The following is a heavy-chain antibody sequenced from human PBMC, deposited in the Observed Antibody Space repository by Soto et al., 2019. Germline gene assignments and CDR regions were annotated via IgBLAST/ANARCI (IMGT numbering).Heavy chain of an antibody. CDR1: GFSLSTSGVG. CDR2: IYWDDDK. V-gene: IGHV2-5*02. D-gene: IGHD5-12*01. CDR3: AHIRVEMATILDYYYYYGMDV. Sequence: QITLKESGPPLVKPTQTLTLTCTFSGFSLSTSGVGVGWIRQPPGKALEWLALIYWDDDKRYSPSLKSRLTITKDTSKNQVVLTMTNMDPVDTATYYCAHIRVEMATILDYYYYYGMDVWGQGTTVTVSS. J-gene: IGHJ6*02.